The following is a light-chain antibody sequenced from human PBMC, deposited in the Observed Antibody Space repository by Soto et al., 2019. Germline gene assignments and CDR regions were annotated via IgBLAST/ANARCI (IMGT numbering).Light chain of an antibody. CDR1: NTDVGQDKS. CDR3: GSYTDTDTLV. V-gene: IGLV2-14*01. J-gene: IGLJ1*01. Sequence: QSALTQPASVSGSRGQSIIISCVGRNTDVGQDKSVSWYQQGPGKAPKLLIFEVTNRPSGVSNRFSGSKSGNTASLTISGLQPDDEGDYFCGSYTDTDTLVFGTGTKLTVL. CDR2: EVT.